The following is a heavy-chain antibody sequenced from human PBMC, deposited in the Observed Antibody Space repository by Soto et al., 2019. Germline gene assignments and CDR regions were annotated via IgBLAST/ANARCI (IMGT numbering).Heavy chain of an antibody. D-gene: IGHD2-2*01. J-gene: IGHJ6*02. CDR3: ARKKGYCSSASCYDYYYYGMDV. CDR2: ISAYNGNT. V-gene: IGHV1-18*01. Sequence: GASVKVSCKASGYTFTSYGISWLRQAPGQGLEWMGWISAYNGNTNYAQKLQGRVTMTTDTSTSTAYMELRSLRSDDTAVYYCARKKGYCSSASCYDYYYYGMDVWDQGTTVTVSS. CDR1: GYTFTSYG.